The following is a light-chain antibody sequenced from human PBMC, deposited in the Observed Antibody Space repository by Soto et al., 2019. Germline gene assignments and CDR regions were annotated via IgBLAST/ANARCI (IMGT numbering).Light chain of an antibody. CDR3: GSYTTSSNYV. Sequence: QSVLTQPASVSGTPRQTITISHTGTSSHIDAYNYVSWYQQHPGKAPNLMIYDVSNRPSGISNRFSGSKSGNTASLTISGLQAEDEDDYYCGSYTTSSNYVFGTGTKVTVL. V-gene: IGLV2-14*01. CDR2: DVS. CDR1: SSHIDAYNY. J-gene: IGLJ1*01.